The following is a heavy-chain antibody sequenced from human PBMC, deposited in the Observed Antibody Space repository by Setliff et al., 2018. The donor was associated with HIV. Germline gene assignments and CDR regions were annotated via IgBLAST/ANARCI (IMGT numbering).Heavy chain of an antibody. V-gene: IGHV3-33*06. J-gene: IGHJ4*02. Sequence: GGSLRLSCTASRFSFKTYGMHWVRQAPGKGLEWVAVIWFDGSVKFYAETGQGRFTISRDNSRRTLYLQINNVRVEDTAVYHCAKDSGAINGAWLPLWGQGTLVTVSS. CDR2: IWFDGSVK. D-gene: IGHD2-8*01. CDR3: AKDSGAINGAWLPL. CDR1: RFSFKTYG.